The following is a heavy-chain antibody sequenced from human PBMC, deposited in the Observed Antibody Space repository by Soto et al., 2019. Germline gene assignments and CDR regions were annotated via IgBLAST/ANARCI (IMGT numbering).Heavy chain of an antibody. Sequence: GGSLRLSCAASGFTFSGSAMHWVRQASGKGLEWVGRIRSKANSYATAYAASVKGRFTISRDDSKNTAYLQMNSPKTEDTAVYYCNSLTHSYGLPRILSWGQGTLVTV. CDR1: GFTFSGSA. J-gene: IGHJ4*02. V-gene: IGHV3-73*01. CDR2: IRSKANSYAT. D-gene: IGHD5-18*01. CDR3: NSLTHSYGLPRILS.